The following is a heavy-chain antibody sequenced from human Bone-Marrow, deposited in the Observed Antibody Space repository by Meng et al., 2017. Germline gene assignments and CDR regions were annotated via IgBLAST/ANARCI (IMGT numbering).Heavy chain of an antibody. CDR1: GGSSSSSNW. CDR3: ARGQYFSWWELLPAFWFDP. J-gene: IGHJ5*02. D-gene: IGHD1-26*01. Sequence: QVGRRESGPVVVKPSGTLSLTCAVSGGSSSSSNWGSWVRQPPGKGLEWIGEIYHSGSTNYNPSLKSRVTISVDKSKNQFSLKLSSVTAADTAVYYCARGQYFSWWELLPAFWFDPWGQGTLVTVTS. V-gene: IGHV4-4*02. CDR2: IYHSGST.